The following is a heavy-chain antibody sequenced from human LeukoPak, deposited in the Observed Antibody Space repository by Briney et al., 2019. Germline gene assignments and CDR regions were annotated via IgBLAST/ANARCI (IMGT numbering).Heavy chain of an antibody. D-gene: IGHD4-23*01. CDR1: GFIFSSYW. Sequence: GGSLRLSCAASGFIFSSYWMHWVRQVPGKGLVWVSRVYTDGTTTDFADSVKGRFTVSRDNAKNTLYLQMDSLRAEDTAMYYCARSVVSTYWYFDLWGRG. CDR3: ARSVVSTYWYFDL. CDR2: VYTDGTTT. V-gene: IGHV3-74*01. J-gene: IGHJ2*01.